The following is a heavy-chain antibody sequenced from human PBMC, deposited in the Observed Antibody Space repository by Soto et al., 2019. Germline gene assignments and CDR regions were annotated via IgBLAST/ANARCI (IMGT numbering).Heavy chain of an antibody. CDR1: GYSFTSYW. J-gene: IGHJ6*02. Sequence: GESLKISCKGSGYSFTSYWIGWVRQMPGKGLEWMGIIYPGDSDTRYSPSFQGQVTISADKSISTAYLQWSSLKASDTAMYYCARSQYDYYYYYGMDVWGQGTTVTVSS. CDR3: ARSQYDYYYYYGMDV. CDR2: IYPGDSDT. V-gene: IGHV5-51*01. D-gene: IGHD2-2*01.